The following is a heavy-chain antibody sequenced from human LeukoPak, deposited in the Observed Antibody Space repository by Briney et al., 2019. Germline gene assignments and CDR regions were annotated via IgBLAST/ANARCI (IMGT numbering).Heavy chain of an antibody. Sequence: SETLSLTYAVYGGSFSGYYWSWIRQPPGKGLEWIGEINHSGSTNYNPSLKSRVTISVDTSKNQFSLKLSSVTAADTAVYYCARPYGSGSYYNGRFDPWGQGTLVTVSS. CDR3: ARPYGSGSYYNGRFDP. CDR2: INHSGST. J-gene: IGHJ5*02. V-gene: IGHV4-34*01. D-gene: IGHD3-10*01. CDR1: GGSFSGYY.